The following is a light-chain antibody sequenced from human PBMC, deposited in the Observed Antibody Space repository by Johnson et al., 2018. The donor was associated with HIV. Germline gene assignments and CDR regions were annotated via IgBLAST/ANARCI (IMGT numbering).Light chain of an antibody. CDR2: ENN. CDR1: SSNIGRNY. Sequence: QSVLTQPPSVSAAPGQKVTISCSGSSSNIGRNYVSWYQQLPGTAPKLLIYENNKRPSGIPDRFSGSKSGTSATLGITGLQPGDEADYYCGTWDSSLSPGGEVFGTGTKVTVL. CDR3: GTWDSSLSPGGEV. J-gene: IGLJ1*01. V-gene: IGLV1-51*02.